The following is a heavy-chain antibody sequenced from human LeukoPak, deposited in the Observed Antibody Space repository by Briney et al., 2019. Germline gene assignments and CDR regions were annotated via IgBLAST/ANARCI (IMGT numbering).Heavy chain of an antibody. CDR1: DFTFDFYW. D-gene: IGHD3-3*01. CDR3: ARDQYDTWSRRGNFDS. J-gene: IGHJ4*02. V-gene: IGHV3-7*03. Sequence: GGSLRLSCVASDFTFDFYWMTWVRQAPGKGLEWLANILPDGSQKYYVDSVKGRFTISRDNTKNSLYLQMNSLRAEDTAVFYCARDQYDTWSRRGNFDSWGQGTLVIVSS. CDR2: ILPDGSQK.